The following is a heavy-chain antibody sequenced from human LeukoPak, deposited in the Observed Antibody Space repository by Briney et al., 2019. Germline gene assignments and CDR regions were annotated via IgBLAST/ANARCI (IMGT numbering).Heavy chain of an antibody. D-gene: IGHD3-10*01. Sequence: SVKVSCEASGGTFSSYAISWVRQAPGQGLEWMGGIIPIFGTAKYAQNFQGRVTIIADESTSTAYMELSSLKSEDTAVYYCANFKGFLPRDWYFDLWGRGTLVTVSS. J-gene: IGHJ2*01. CDR2: IIPIFGTA. CDR3: ANFKGFLPRDWYFDL. CDR1: GGTFSSYA. V-gene: IGHV1-69*01.